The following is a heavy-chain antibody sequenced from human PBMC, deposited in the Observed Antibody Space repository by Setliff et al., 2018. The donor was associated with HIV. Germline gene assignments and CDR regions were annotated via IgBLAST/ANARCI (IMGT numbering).Heavy chain of an antibody. J-gene: IGHJ4*02. CDR2: IIPIFGTA. V-gene: IGHV1-69*05. D-gene: IGHD3-22*01. Sequence: SVKVSCKASGGTFSSYAISSVRQAPGQGLEWMGGIIPIFGTANYAQKFQGRVTITTDESTSTAYMELSSLRYEDTAVYYCARGEYYYDSSGYYDYWGQGTLVTVSS. CDR1: GGTFSSYA. CDR3: ARGEYYYDSSGYYDY.